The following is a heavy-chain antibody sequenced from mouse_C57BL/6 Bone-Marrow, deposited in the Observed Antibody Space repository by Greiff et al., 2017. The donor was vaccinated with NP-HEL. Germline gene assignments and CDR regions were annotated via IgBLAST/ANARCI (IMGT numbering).Heavy chain of an antibody. CDR2: INPYNGGT. CDR1: GYTFTDYY. Sequence: EVQLQQSGPVLVKPGASVKMSCKASGYTFTDYYMNWVKQSHGKSLEWIGVINPYNGGTSYNQQFKGKATLTVDKSSSTASMELKRLTSEDAAVYYCAPFITTVVARYYAMDYGGQGTAVTVSS. V-gene: IGHV1-19*01. D-gene: IGHD1-1*01. J-gene: IGHJ4*01. CDR3: APFITTVVARYYAMDY.